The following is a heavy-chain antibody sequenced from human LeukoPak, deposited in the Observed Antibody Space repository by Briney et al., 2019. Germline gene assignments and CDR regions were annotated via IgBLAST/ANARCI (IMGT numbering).Heavy chain of an antibody. V-gene: IGHV1-46*01. CDR2: INPSGGST. J-gene: IGHJ4*02. D-gene: IGHD3-10*01. Sequence: ASVKVSCKASGYTFTSYYMHWVRQAPGQGLEWMGIINPSGGSTSYAQKFQGRVTMTRDTSTSTVYMELSSLRSEDTAVYYCAALGFGDFEDYWGQGTLVTVSS. CDR3: AALGFGDFEDY. CDR1: GYTFTSYY.